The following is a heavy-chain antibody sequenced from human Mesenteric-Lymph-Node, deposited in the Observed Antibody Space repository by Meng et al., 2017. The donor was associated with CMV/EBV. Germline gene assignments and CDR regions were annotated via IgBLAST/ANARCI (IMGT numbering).Heavy chain of an antibody. J-gene: IGHJ4*02. CDR3: ARGHEQQTGLDS. V-gene: IGHV4-39*07. Sequence: SETLSLTCTVSGGSISSSNYYWGWIRQPPGKGLEWIGSIHYSGSTYYNPSLKSRVTISIDRSKNQFSLKLSSVTAADTAVYYCARGHEQQTGLDSWGQGTLVTVSS. CDR2: IHYSGST. D-gene: IGHD6-13*01. CDR1: GGSISSSNYY.